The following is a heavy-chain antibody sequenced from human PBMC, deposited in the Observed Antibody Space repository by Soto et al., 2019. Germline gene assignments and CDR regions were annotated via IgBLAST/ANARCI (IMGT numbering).Heavy chain of an antibody. J-gene: IGHJ4*01. CDR1: GFTFSDYY. CDR3: ARARVPVDRILNFDS. V-gene: IGHV3-11*06. Sequence: QVQLVESGGGLVKPGGSLTLSCAASGFTFSDYYMNWVRQAPGKGLEWVSFISGRSTYTNYADSVKGRFTTSRDNAMHSLFLQMNSLRAEDTAIYYCARARVPVDRILNFDSWGHGTLVTVSS. D-gene: IGHD5-12*01. CDR2: ISGRSTYT.